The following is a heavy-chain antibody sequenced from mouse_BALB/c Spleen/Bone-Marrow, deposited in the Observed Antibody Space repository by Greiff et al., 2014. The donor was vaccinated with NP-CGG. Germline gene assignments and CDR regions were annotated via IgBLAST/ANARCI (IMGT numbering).Heavy chain of an antibody. V-gene: IGHV4-1*02. CDR3: ARNGYYGWMTY. Sequence: VQLQQSGGGLVQPGGSLKLPCAASGFDFSGYWMTWVRQAPGKGLEWIGEINPDSRTINYKPSLKEKFIMSRDNAKNTLYLQMSKVRSEDTALYYCARNGYYGWMTYWGQGTLVTVPA. CDR1: GFDFSGYW. CDR2: INPDSRTI. J-gene: IGHJ3*01. D-gene: IGHD1-2*01.